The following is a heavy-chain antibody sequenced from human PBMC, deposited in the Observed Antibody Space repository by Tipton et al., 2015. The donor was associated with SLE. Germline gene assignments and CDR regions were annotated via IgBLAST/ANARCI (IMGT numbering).Heavy chain of an antibody. V-gene: IGHV4-61*08. D-gene: IGHD3-10*01. CDR2: IYYSGST. CDR3: ATAPYYYGSGGQYFDY. CDR1: GGSISSGGYY. J-gene: IGHJ4*02. Sequence: TLSLTCTVSGGSISSGGYYWSWIRQHLGKGLEWIGYIYYSGSTNYNPSLKSRVTISVDTSKNQFSLKLSSVTAADTAVYYCATAPYYYGSGGQYFDYWGQGTLVTVSS.